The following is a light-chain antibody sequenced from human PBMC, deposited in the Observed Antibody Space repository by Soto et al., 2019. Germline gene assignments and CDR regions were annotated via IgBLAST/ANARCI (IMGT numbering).Light chain of an antibody. J-gene: IGKJ1*01. V-gene: IGKV1-5*03. CDR2: KAP. CDR3: QQYNSYWT. Sequence: DIQMTQSPSTLSASVGDRVTITCRASQSISSWLAWYQQKPGKAPKLVIYKAPSLESGVPSRFSGSGSGTQFTLTISSLQPDDFATYYCQQYNSYWTYGQGTKVEIK. CDR1: QSISSW.